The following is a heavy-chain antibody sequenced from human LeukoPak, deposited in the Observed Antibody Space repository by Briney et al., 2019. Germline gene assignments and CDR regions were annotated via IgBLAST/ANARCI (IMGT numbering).Heavy chain of an antibody. D-gene: IGHD5-24*01. Sequence: SETLSLTCAVSGGSISSGGYSWSWIRQPPGKGLGWIGYIYHSGSTYYNPSLKSRVTISVDRSKNQFSLKLSSVTAADTAVYYCARGKMATITDYYYYYYGMDVWGQGTTVTVSS. V-gene: IGHV4-30-2*01. CDR2: IYHSGST. J-gene: IGHJ6*02. CDR3: ARGKMATITDYYYYYYGMDV. CDR1: GGSISSGGYS.